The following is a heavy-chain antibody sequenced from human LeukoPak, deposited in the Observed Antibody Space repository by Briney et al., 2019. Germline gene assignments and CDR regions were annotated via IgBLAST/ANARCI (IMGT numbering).Heavy chain of an antibody. Sequence: PGGSLRLSCAASGFTFSSYSMNWVRQAPGKGLEWVSHISSSSSTIYYADSVKGRFTISRDNSKNTLYLQMNSLRAEDTAVYYCAKTRLLLWFGESEFGGQGTLVTVSS. D-gene: IGHD3-10*01. CDR3: AKTRLLLWFGESEF. CDR1: GFTFSSYS. CDR2: ISSSSSTI. V-gene: IGHV3-48*01. J-gene: IGHJ4*02.